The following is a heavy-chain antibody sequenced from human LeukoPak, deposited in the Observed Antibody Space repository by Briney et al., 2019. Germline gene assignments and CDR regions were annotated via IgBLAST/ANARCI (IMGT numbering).Heavy chain of an antibody. CDR2: IKNKIDGGTT. CDR1: GFTFSNSY. J-gene: IGHJ6*02. CDR3: ARARRGRAMDV. V-gene: IGHV3-15*01. Sequence: GGSLRLSCAASGFTFSNSYMSWVRQAPGKGLEWIGRIKNKIDGGTTDYAAPVKDRFTISRDNSKNTLYLQMNSLRAEDTAVYYCARARRGRAMDVWGQGTTVTVSS.